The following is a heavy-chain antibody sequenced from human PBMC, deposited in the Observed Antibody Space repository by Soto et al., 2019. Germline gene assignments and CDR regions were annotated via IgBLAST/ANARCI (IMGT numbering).Heavy chain of an antibody. CDR3: AKAEMAKSFDY. Sequence: GGSLRLSCAASGFTFSSYAMSWVRQAPGKGVEWVSAISGSGGTTYYADSVKGRFTISRDNSKNTLYLQMNSLRAGDTALYYCAKAEMAKSFDYWGQGILVTVSS. V-gene: IGHV3-23*01. J-gene: IGHJ4*02. D-gene: IGHD5-12*01. CDR2: ISGSGGTT. CDR1: GFTFSSYA.